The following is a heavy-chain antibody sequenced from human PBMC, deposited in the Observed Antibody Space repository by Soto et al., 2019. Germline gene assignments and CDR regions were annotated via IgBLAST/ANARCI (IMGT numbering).Heavy chain of an antibody. CDR1: GFTFSTSL. Sequence: EVQLVEAGGGVVQPGGSLRLSCAASGFTFSTSLMHWVRQAPGKGLVWVSRINSDGTSAAYADSVQGRFTISRDNAKNTLYLQLNSLRGDDTAVYYCAKDGEGVANFDYWGQGTLVTVSS. CDR2: INSDGTSA. CDR3: AKDGEGVANFDY. V-gene: IGHV3-74*01. D-gene: IGHD3-3*01. J-gene: IGHJ4*02.